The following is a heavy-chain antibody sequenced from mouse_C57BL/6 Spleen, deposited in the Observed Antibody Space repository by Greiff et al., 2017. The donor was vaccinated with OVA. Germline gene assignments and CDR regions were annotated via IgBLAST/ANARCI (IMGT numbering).Heavy chain of an antibody. Sequence: QVQLQQSGAELVRPGASVKLSCKASGYTFTDYYINRVKQRPGQGLEWIARIYPGSGNTYYNEKFKGKATLTAEKSSSTAYMQLSSLTSEDSAVYFCARGAYDFFDYWGQGTTLTVSS. D-gene: IGHD2-4*01. CDR2: IYPGSGNT. CDR1: GYTFTDYY. J-gene: IGHJ2*01. V-gene: IGHV1-76*01. CDR3: ARGAYDFFDY.